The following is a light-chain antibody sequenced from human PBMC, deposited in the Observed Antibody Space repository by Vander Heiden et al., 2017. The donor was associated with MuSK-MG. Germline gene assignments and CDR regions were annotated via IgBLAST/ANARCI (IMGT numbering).Light chain of an antibody. V-gene: IGKV1-39*01. CDR3: QQSYRTPQT. Sequence: DIQMTQSPSSLSASVGDRVTITCRTSQSVTSYLNWYQHKPGKAPKVLIYTTSHLQSGVPSRFSGGGSATNFTLTISSLQPEDFATYYCQQSYRTPQTFGQGTKVEIK. J-gene: IGKJ1*01. CDR2: TTS. CDR1: QSVTSY.